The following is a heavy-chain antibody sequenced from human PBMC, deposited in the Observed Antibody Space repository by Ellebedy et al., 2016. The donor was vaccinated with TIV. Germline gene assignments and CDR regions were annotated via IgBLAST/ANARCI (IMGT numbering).Heavy chain of an antibody. Sequence: GGSLRLSCAASGFTFSSYWMHWVRQAPGKGLVWVSHINSDGSSTSYADSVKGRFTISRDNSKNTLYLQMNSLRAEDTSVYYCARDPVVGSGAYYYSGMDVWGQGTTVTVSS. CDR1: GFTFSSYW. CDR3: ARDPVVGSGAYYYSGMDV. V-gene: IGHV3-74*01. D-gene: IGHD2-15*01. J-gene: IGHJ6*02. CDR2: INSDGSST.